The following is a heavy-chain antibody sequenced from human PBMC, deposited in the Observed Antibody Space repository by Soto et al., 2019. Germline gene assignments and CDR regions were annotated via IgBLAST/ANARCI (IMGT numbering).Heavy chain of an antibody. Sequence: EVQLVESGGGLVKPGGSLRLSCAASGFTFSSYSMNWVRQAPGKGLEWVSSISSSSSYIYYADSVKGRFTISRDNAKNAQYLQMNXLRAXXXXXXXXXXXXXXXXPXXQGTLVTVSS. J-gene: IGHJ5*02. V-gene: IGHV3-21*01. CDR1: GFTFSSYS. CDR3: XXXXXXXXP. CDR2: ISSSSSYI.